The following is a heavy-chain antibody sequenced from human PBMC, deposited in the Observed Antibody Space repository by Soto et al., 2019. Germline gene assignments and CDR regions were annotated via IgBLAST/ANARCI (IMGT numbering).Heavy chain of an antibody. CDR2: IYYSGST. CDR1: GGSISSGDYY. J-gene: IGHJ4*02. Sequence: SETLSLTCTVSGGSISSGDYYWSWIRQPPGKGLEWIGYIYYSGSTNYNPSLKSRVTISVDTSKNQFSLKLSSVTAADTAVYYCARFQRGDFDYWGQGTLVTVSS. CDR3: ARFQRGDFDY. V-gene: IGHV4-30-4*02. D-gene: IGHD3-10*01.